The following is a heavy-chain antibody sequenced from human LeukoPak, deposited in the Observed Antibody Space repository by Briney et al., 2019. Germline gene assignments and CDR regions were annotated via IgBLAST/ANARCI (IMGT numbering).Heavy chain of an antibody. J-gene: IGHJ1*01. CDR2: IWYDGSKK. Sequence: GGSLRLSCAASGFTFSSYGLHWVRQAPGKGLEWVADIWYDGSKKYYADSVKGRFTISRDNSKNTLYLQMNSLRAEDTAVYYCARDYYDSSGPSLLQYFQHWGQGTLVTVSS. CDR1: GFTFSSYG. D-gene: IGHD3-22*01. CDR3: ARDYYDSSGPSLLQYFQH. V-gene: IGHV3-33*01.